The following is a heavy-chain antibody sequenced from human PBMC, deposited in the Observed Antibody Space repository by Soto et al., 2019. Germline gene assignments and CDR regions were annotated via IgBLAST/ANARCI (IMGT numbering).Heavy chain of an antibody. V-gene: IGHV1-18*01. Sequence: QVQLVQSGAEVNKPGASVKVSCKASGYTFTNFGTSWVRQAPGQGLEWMGWISAYNGNTNYAQNFQGRVTMTTDTSTCTAYRELRSLRADDTAAYYSARGGTPVDYWGQGTLVTVSS. CDR1: GYTFTNFG. CDR2: ISAYNGNT. J-gene: IGHJ4*02. D-gene: IGHD1-7*01. CDR3: ARGGTPVDY.